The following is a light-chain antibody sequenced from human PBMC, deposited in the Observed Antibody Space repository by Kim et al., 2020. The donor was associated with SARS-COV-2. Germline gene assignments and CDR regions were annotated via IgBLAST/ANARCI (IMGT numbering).Light chain of an antibody. V-gene: IGKV1-39*01. CDR3: QQSHSTPYT. CDR2: AAS. Sequence: DIQMTQSPSSLSGSIGDRVTITCRASQTISTFLNWYQQKPGKAPKLLISAASSLASGVPSRFSGSGSGTDFTHTISSLQPEDFATYYCQQSHSTPYTFGQGTKLEI. J-gene: IGKJ2*01. CDR1: QTISTF.